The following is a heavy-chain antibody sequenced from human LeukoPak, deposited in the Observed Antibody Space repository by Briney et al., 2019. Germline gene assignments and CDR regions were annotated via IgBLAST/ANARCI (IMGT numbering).Heavy chain of an antibody. D-gene: IGHD3-16*01. CDR1: GVSITSGSYY. J-gene: IGHJ4*02. V-gene: IGHV4-61*02. CDR2: VHSSGDI. Sequence: SETLSLTCSVSGVSITSGSYYWGWIRQSAGKGLEWIGRVHSSGDIYHNAAFRSRAAVSGDASKDQFSLQLNSVTAADTAVYYCARGASPKDAVFFDYWGQGALITVSS. CDR3: ARGASPKDAVFFDY.